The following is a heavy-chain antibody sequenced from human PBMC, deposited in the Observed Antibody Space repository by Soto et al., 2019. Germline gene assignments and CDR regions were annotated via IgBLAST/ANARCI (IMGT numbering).Heavy chain of an antibody. CDR3: ARGRYGDY. V-gene: IGHV1-18*01. CDR2: ISAHNDNT. J-gene: IGHJ4*02. Sequence: QVHLVQSGAEVREPGASVKVSCKGSGYTSTTYGIARVRQAPGQGLEWMGWISAHNDNTNYAQKVQGRVTVTRDTSTSTAYMELQNLRSDDTAVYYCARGRYGDYWGQGALVTVSS. D-gene: IGHD1-1*01. CDR1: GYTSTTYG.